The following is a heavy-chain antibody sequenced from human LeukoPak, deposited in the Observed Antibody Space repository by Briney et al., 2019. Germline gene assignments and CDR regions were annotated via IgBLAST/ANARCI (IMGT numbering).Heavy chain of an antibody. CDR3: ALVGDYYGMDV. J-gene: IGHJ6*02. Sequence: QPGRSLRLSCAASGFTFSNYGMHWVRRAPGKGLEWVAVISYDGNNKYYADSVKGRFTISRDNPKNTLYLQMNSLRAEDTAVYYCALVGDYYGMDVWGQGTTVTVSS. V-gene: IGHV3-30*03. CDR2: ISYDGNNK. D-gene: IGHD3-10*01. CDR1: GFTFSNYG.